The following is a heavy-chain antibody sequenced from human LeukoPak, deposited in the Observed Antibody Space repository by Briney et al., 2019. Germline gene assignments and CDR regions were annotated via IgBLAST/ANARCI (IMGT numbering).Heavy chain of an antibody. Sequence: ASVTVSCTASGYTFTSYGISWVRQAPGQGLEWMGWISAYNGNTNYAQKLQGRVTMTTDTSTSTAYMELRSLRSDDTAVYYCARDPTPISKVGIGGYYYYMDVWGKGTTVTVSS. CDR2: ISAYNGNT. V-gene: IGHV1-18*01. CDR3: ARDPTPISKVGIGGYYYYMDV. CDR1: GYTFTSYG. D-gene: IGHD3-16*01. J-gene: IGHJ6*03.